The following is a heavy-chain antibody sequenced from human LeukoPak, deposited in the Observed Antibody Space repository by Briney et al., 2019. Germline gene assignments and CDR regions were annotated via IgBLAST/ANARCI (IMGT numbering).Heavy chain of an antibody. Sequence: SETLSLTCTVSGYYISSNYYWGWIRQPPGKGLEWIGSFYHSGTTYYSPSLKSRLTISVDASKNQFSLKLSSVTAADTAVYYCAREGDSSGYSVYWGQGTLVTVSS. CDR2: FYHSGTT. D-gene: IGHD3-22*01. CDR3: AREGDSSGYSVY. V-gene: IGHV4-38-2*02. CDR1: GYYISSNYY. J-gene: IGHJ4*02.